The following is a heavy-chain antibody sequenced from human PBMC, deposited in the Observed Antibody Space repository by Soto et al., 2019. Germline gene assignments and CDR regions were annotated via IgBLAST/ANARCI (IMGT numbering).Heavy chain of an antibody. J-gene: IGHJ6*02. CDR1: GGAFTNYS. CDR3: ASWSAWNPLYYHGMDV. V-gene: IGHV1-69*08. Sequence: ASVKVSCKVSGGAFTNYSLNWVRHSPGQGLEWLGGIIPLHNTSNYSEKFVGRLSVTADISSSTVYMHLSGLTSGDTATYYCASWSAWNPLYYHGMDVWAKGPRSPSP. D-gene: IGHD1-1*01. CDR2: IIPLHNTS.